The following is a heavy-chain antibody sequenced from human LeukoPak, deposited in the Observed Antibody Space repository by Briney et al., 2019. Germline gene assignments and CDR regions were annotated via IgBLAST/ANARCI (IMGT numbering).Heavy chain of an antibody. CDR2: IDTKTGNP. D-gene: IGHD5-24*01. Sequence: GASVKVSCKTSGYTFTTYSMNWVRQAPGQGLEWMGWIDTKTGNPTYAQGFTGRFVFSLDTSVSATFLQISGLKPEDTAVYYCARVPRDGSIPVWGQGTMVTVSS. CDR1: GYTFTTYS. J-gene: IGHJ3*01. CDR3: ARVPRDGSIPV. V-gene: IGHV7-4-1*02.